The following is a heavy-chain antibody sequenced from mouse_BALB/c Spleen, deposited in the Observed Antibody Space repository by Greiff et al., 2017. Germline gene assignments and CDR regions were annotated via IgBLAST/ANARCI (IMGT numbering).Heavy chain of an antibody. Sequence: EVHLVESGGGLVQPGGSLRLSCATSGFTFTDYYMSWVRQPPGKALEWLGFIRNKANGYTTEYSASVKGRFTISRDNSQSILYLQMNTLRAEDSATYYCARERAYYYGSSPFAYWGQGTLVTVSA. CDR2: IRNKANGYTT. CDR3: ARERAYYYGSSPFAY. J-gene: IGHJ3*01. CDR1: GFTFTDYY. V-gene: IGHV7-3*02. D-gene: IGHD1-1*01.